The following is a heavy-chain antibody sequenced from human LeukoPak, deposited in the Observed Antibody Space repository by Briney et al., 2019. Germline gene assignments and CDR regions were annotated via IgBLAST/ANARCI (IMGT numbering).Heavy chain of an antibody. Sequence: GASVKVSCKASGYTFTSYGISWVRQAPGQGLEWMGWISAYNGNTNYAQKLQGRVTMTTDTSTSTAYMELRSLRSDDTAVYYCAREYQSLSGGSYAFDIWGQGTMVAVSS. CDR1: GYTFTSYG. J-gene: IGHJ3*02. D-gene: IGHD1-26*01. V-gene: IGHV1-18*01. CDR3: AREYQSLSGGSYAFDI. CDR2: ISAYNGNT.